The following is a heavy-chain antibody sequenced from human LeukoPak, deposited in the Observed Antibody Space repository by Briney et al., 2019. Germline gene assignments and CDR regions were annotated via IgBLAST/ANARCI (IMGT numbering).Heavy chain of an antibody. CDR3: ARALSSSWYRYFDY. J-gene: IGHJ4*02. CDR2: INHSGST. Sequence: PSQTLSLTCAVYGGSFSGYYWSWIRQPPGKGLEWIGEINHSGSTSYNASLKSRVTISVDTSKNQFSLKLSSVTAADTAVYYCARALSSSWYRYFDYWGQGTLVTVSS. D-gene: IGHD6-13*01. CDR1: GGSFSGYY. V-gene: IGHV4-34*01.